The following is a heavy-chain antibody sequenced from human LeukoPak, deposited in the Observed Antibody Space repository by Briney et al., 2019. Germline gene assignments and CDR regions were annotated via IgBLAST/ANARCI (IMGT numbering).Heavy chain of an antibody. CDR2: IYSGGNT. J-gene: IGHJ3*02. Sequence: GGSLRLSCAASGFTVSSNYMSWVRQAPGKGLEWVSVIYSGGNTYYPDSVKGRFTISRDNSENTLYLQMNSLRAEDTAVYYCARLYDSSGYGAFDIWGQGTVVTVSS. D-gene: IGHD3-22*01. CDR1: GFTVSSNY. V-gene: IGHV3-66*01. CDR3: ARLYDSSGYGAFDI.